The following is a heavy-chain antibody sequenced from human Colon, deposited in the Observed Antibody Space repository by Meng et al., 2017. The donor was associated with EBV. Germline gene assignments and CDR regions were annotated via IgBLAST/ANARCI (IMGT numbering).Heavy chain of an antibody. CDR1: GGPINSGDYY. Sequence: QVRLQVSGPGLVKPSPTLSLTCTVSGGPINSGDYYWSWIRQPPGKGLEWIGYIYYTGSTYYNPSLKSRVTISMDTSKNQFSLRLSSVTAADTAVYYCARNYYFDYWGQGTLVTVSS. V-gene: IGHV4-30-4*01. CDR2: IYYTGST. CDR3: ARNYYFDY. J-gene: IGHJ4*02.